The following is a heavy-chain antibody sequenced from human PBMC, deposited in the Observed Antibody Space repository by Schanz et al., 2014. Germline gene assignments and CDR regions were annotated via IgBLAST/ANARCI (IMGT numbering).Heavy chain of an antibody. CDR3: AKDSTHIDIVLVPTAIDY. D-gene: IGHD2-2*01. CDR2: MSYDGSIK. Sequence: VQLVESGGGLVQPGRSLRLSCAASGFAFSVYGMHWVRQAPGKGPEWVAAMSYDGSIKYYGDSVKGRFTISRDNSKNTLYLHMNTLRSEDTAVYYCAKDSTHIDIVLVPTAIDYWGQGTLVTVSS. V-gene: IGHV3-30*18. J-gene: IGHJ4*02. CDR1: GFAFSVYG.